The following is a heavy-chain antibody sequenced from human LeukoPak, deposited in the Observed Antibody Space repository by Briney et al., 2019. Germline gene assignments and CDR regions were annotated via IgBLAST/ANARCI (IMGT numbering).Heavy chain of an antibody. CDR2: IKQDGSEK. J-gene: IGHJ6*03. V-gene: IGHV3-7*03. Sequence: GGSLRLSCAASGFIFSDYVMIWVRQAPGKGLEWVANIKQDGSEKYYVDSVKGRFTISRDNAKNSLYLQMNSLRAEDTAVYYCANDYGDYLYYYMDVWGKGTTVTVSS. CDR3: ANDYGDYLYYYMDV. CDR1: GFIFSDYV. D-gene: IGHD4-17*01.